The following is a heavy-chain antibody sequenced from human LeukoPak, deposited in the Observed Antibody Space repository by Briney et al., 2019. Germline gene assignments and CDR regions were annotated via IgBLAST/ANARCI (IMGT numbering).Heavy chain of an antibody. CDR1: GFTFSSYW. CDR2: ISNRGSTI. V-gene: IGHV3-48*04. D-gene: IGHD5-12*01. Sequence: GGSLRLSCAASGFTFSSYWMSWVRQAPGKGLEWVSYISNRGSTIYYADSVKGRFTISRDNAKNLLYLQMNSLRAEDTALYYCARDRSAFSGYDFFDYWGQGTLVTVSS. J-gene: IGHJ4*02. CDR3: ARDRSAFSGYDFFDY.